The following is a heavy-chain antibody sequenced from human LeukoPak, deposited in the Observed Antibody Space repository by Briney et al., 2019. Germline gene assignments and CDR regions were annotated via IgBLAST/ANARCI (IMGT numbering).Heavy chain of an antibody. D-gene: IGHD6-13*01. J-gene: IGHJ4*02. CDR2: INHSVST. V-gene: IGHV4-34*01. CDR3: ARGPYSSRHFDY. Sequence: PSETLSLTCAVYGGSFSGYYWSWIRQPPGKGLEWIGEINHSVSTNYNPSLKSRVTISVDTSKNQFSLKLSSVIAADTAVYYCARGPYSSRHFDYWGQGTLVTVSS. CDR1: GGSFSGYY.